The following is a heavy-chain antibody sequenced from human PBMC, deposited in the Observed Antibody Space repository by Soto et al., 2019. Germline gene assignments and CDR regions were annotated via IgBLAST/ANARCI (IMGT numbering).Heavy chain of an antibody. J-gene: IGHJ6*02. V-gene: IGHV3-30-3*01. Sequence: HPEGSLRLSCVASGFNFGTYTIHWVRQAAGKGLQWVALIAYDGINTYYADSVKGRFTISRDNSKNTLHLQMNSLRPEDTGVYFCARVTPGNNLYYFSGLDVWGQGTSVTVSS. D-gene: IGHD1-1*01. CDR2: IAYDGINT. CDR3: ARVTPGNNLYYFSGLDV. CDR1: GFNFGTYT.